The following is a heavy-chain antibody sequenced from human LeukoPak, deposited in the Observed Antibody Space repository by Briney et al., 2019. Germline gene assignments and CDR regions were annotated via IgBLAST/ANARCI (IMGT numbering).Heavy chain of an antibody. D-gene: IGHD3-22*01. J-gene: IGHJ3*02. CDR3: VRGAHRTWYYDSSGYYFHAFDI. CDR1: GGSFSGYY. CDR2: INHSGST. Sequence: SETLSLTCAVYGGSFSGYYWSWIRQPPGKGLEWIGEINHSGSTNYNPSLKSRVTISVDTSKNQFSLKLSSVTAADTAVYYCVRGAHRTWYYDSSGYYFHAFDIWGQGTMVTVSS. V-gene: IGHV4-34*01.